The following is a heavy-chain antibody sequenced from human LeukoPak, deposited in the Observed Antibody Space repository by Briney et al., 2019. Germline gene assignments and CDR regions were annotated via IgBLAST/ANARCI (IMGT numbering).Heavy chain of an antibody. CDR3: ARDLKFSPYYFAY. CDR2: ISGYNGKT. D-gene: IGHD3-9*01. CDR1: RYTFTRYG. J-gene: IGHJ4*02. V-gene: IGHV1-18*04. Sequence: ASVSVSCKASRYTFTRYGIIGGGRAPGQRREGMGWISGYNGKTKYAQKVQGRVTITTETYTSNAYMQLRSMRSADTAIYYCARDLKFSPYYFAYWGQGTLVTVSS.